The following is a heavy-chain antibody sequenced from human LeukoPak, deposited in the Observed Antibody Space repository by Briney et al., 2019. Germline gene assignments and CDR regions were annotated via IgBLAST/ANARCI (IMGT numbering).Heavy chain of an antibody. CDR3: ARAPLTILGDGHFDY. J-gene: IGHJ4*02. D-gene: IGHD3-3*01. Sequence: GESLKISCKGSGYSFTSYWIGWVRQMPGKGLEWMGIIYPGDSDTRYSPSFQGQVTISADKSISTAYLQWSSLKASDTAMYYCARAPLTILGDGHFDYWGQGTLVTVSS. CDR2: IYPGDSDT. V-gene: IGHV5-51*01. CDR1: GYSFTSYW.